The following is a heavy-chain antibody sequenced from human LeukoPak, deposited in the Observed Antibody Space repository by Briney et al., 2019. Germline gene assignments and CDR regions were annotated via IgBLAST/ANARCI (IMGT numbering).Heavy chain of an antibody. V-gene: IGHV1-18*01. D-gene: IGHD3-10*01. Sequence: ASVKVSCKASGYTFTSYGIRWVRQAPGQGLEWMGWISAYNGDTNYARKLQGRVTMTTDTSTSTAYMELRSLRSDDTAVYYCARDTLIRRGAGGNWFDPWGQGTLVTVSS. CDR1: GYTFTSYG. J-gene: IGHJ5*02. CDR3: ARDTLIRRGAGGNWFDP. CDR2: ISAYNGDT.